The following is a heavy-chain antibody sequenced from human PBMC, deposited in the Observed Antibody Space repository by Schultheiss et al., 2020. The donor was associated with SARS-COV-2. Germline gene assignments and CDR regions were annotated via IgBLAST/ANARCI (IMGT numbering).Heavy chain of an antibody. CDR2: ISWNSDSI. Sequence: GGSLRLSCAASGFTFDDYAMHWVRQAPGKGLEWVSGISWNSDSIGYADSVKGRFTISRDNSKNTLYLQMNSLRAEDTAVYYCARDTGYCSGGSCYPDCFDYWGQGTLVTVSS. V-gene: IGHV3-9*01. D-gene: IGHD2-15*01. J-gene: IGHJ4*02. CDR3: ARDTGYCSGGSCYPDCFDY. CDR1: GFTFDDYA.